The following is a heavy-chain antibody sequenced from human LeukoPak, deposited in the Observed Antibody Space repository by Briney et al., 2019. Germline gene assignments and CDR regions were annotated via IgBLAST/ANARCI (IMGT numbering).Heavy chain of an antibody. V-gene: IGHV1-8*01. CDR2: MNPNSGNT. D-gene: IGHD2-2*01. CDR3: ARQKVVVVPAAYYYYYYGMDV. Sequence: GSVKVSCKASGYTFTSYDINWVRQATGQGLEWMGWMNPNSGNTGYAQKFQGRVTMTRNTSISTAYMELSSLRSEDTAVYYCARQKVVVVPAAYYYYYYGMDVWGQGTTVTVSS. CDR1: GYTFTSYD. J-gene: IGHJ6*02.